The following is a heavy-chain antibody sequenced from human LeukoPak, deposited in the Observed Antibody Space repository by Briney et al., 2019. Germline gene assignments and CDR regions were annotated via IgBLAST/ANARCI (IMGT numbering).Heavy chain of an antibody. V-gene: IGHV4-61*01. Sequence: SETLSLTCTVSGGSVSSGSYYWSWIRQPPGKGLEWIGYIYYSGSTNYNPSLKSQVTISVDTSKNQFSLKLSSVTAADTAVYYCARETYGRYFDYWGQGTLVTVSS. CDR2: IYYSGST. J-gene: IGHJ4*02. CDR3: ARETYGRYFDY. CDR1: GGSVSSGSYY. D-gene: IGHD4-17*01.